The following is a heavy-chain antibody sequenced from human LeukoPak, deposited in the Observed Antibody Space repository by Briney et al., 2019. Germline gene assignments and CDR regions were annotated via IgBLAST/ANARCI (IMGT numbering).Heavy chain of an antibody. CDR3: ARRFVGYDSSWGASDI. CDR2: IYYSGGT. Sequence: PSETLSLTCTVSGGSISGYYWSWIRQPPGKGLEWIGYIYYSGGTNYNPSLKSRVTISVDTSKNQFSLKLSSVTAADTAVYYCARRFVGYDSSWGASDIWGQGTMVTVSS. J-gene: IGHJ3*02. D-gene: IGHD6-13*01. V-gene: IGHV4-59*08. CDR1: GGSISGYY.